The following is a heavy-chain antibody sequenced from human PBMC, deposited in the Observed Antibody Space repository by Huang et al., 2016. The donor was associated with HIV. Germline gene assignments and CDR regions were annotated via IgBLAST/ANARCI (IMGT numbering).Heavy chain of an antibody. V-gene: IGHV3-9*01. J-gene: IGHJ4*02. Sequence: EVHLVESGGGLVQPGRSLRPSWCAFGFTFDDFSMHWVRQRQGKGLEYVAGSTGDSDRGFCAASVKGRVTISRDNAKNSLYLQMNSLRVEDTALYFCAHLPEPSSPWTDYWGQGTLVTVSS. CDR3: AHLPEPSSPWTDY. D-gene: IGHD1-1*01. CDR1: GFTFDDFS. CDR2: STGDSDRG.